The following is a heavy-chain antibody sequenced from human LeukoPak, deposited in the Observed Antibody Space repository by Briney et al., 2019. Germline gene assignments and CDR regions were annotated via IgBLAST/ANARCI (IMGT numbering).Heavy chain of an antibody. D-gene: IGHD6-13*01. V-gene: IGHV4-59*08. Sequence: SETLSLTCTVSGGSISSYYWSWIRQPPGKGLEWIGYIYYSGSTNYNPSLKSRVTISVDTSKNQFSLKLSSVTAADTAVYYCARRMELWAAAGPAGYWFDPWGQGTLVTVSS. CDR1: GGSISSYY. CDR3: ARRMELWAAAGPAGYWFDP. J-gene: IGHJ5*02. CDR2: IYYSGST.